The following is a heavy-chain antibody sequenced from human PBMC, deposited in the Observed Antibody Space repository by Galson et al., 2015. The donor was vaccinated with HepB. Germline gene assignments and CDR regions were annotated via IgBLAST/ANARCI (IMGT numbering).Heavy chain of an antibody. Sequence: SVKVSCKVSGYTLTELSMHWVRQAPGKGLEWMGGFDPEDGETIYAQKFQGRVTMTEDTSTDTAYMELSSLRSEDTAVYYCATDRPRRYYDSSGPTDAFDIWGQGTMVTVSS. V-gene: IGHV1-24*01. D-gene: IGHD3-22*01. CDR2: FDPEDGET. J-gene: IGHJ3*02. CDR3: ATDRPRRYYDSSGPTDAFDI. CDR1: GYTLTELS.